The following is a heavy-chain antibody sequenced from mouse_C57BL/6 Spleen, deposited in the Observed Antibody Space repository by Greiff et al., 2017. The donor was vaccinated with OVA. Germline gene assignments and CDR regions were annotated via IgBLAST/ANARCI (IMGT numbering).Heavy chain of an antibody. CDR2: IDPETGGT. D-gene: IGHD1-1*01. CDR3: TRGDYGSSYGFAY. Sequence: VKLMESGAELVRPGASVTLSCKASGYTFTDYEMHWVKQTPVHGLEWIGAIDPETGGTAYNQKFKGKAILTADKSSSTAYMELRSLTSEDSAVYYCTRGDYGSSYGFAYWGQGTLVTVSA. V-gene: IGHV1-15*01. CDR1: GYTFTDYE. J-gene: IGHJ3*01.